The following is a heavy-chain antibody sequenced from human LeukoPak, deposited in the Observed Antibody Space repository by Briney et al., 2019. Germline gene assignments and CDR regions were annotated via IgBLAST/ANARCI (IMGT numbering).Heavy chain of an antibody. CDR1: GYTFTSYG. CDR3: ARNTRKYSGYDDAY. V-gene: IGHV1-18*01. D-gene: IGHD5-12*01. CDR2: ISAYNGNT. J-gene: IGHJ4*02. Sequence: ASVKVSCKASGYTFTSYGISWVRQAPGQGLEWMGRISAYNGNTNYAQKLQGRVTMTTDTTTSTAYMELRSLRSDDTAVYYCARNTRKYSGYDDAYWGQGTLVTVSS.